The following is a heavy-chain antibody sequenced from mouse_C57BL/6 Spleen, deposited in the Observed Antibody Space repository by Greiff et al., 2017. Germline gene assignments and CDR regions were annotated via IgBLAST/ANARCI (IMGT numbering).Heavy chain of an antibody. Sequence: VKVVESGPGLVAPSQSLSITCTVSGFSLTSYAISWVRQPPGKGLEWLGVIWTGGGTNYNSALKSRLSISKDNSKSQVFLKMNSLQTDDTARYYCARNDYGSSYGDAMDYWGQGTSVTVSS. CDR3: ARNDYGSSYGDAMDY. CDR1: GFSLTSYA. CDR2: IWTGGGT. V-gene: IGHV2-9-1*01. D-gene: IGHD1-1*01. J-gene: IGHJ4*01.